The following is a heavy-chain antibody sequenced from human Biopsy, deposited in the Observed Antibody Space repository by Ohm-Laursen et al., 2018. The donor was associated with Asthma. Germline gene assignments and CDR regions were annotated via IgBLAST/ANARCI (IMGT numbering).Heavy chain of an antibody. D-gene: IGHD1-26*01. Sequence: SLRLSCSASGFTFHNYVMHWVRQAPGKGLEWVAGIFFDGSNKYYADSVKGRFTISRDNSRNTLHLEMNSLRAEDTAVYYCAKDVFPGWELRRGPDYWGQGTLVTVSS. CDR1: GFTFHNYV. CDR2: IFFDGSNK. J-gene: IGHJ4*02. CDR3: AKDVFPGWELRRGPDY. V-gene: IGHV3-30-3*01.